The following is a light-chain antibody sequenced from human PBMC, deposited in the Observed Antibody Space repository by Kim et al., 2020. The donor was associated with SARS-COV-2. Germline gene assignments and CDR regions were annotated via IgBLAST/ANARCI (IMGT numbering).Light chain of an antibody. CDR1: SLRSYY. CDR3: QSRDSGGKVI. V-gene: IGLV3-19*01. J-gene: IGLJ2*01. Sequence: SSELTQDPAVSVALGQTVRITCQGDSLRSYYATWYQQKPRQAPVLVIYGRNNRPSGIADRISGSTSGNTASLTISGAQAEDEADFYCQSRDSGGKVIFGGGTKVTFL. CDR2: GRN.